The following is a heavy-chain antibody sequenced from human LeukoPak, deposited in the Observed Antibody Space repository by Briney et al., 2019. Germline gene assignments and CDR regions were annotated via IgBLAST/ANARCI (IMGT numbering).Heavy chain of an antibody. V-gene: IGHV4-59*01. CDR3: ARVPSYYDYVWGSYRSGAFDI. CDR2: IYYSGST. Sequence: SETLSLTCTVSGGSINSYYWSWIRQPPGKGLEWIGYIYYSGSTNYNPSLKSRVTISVDTSQNQFPLKLSSVTAADTAVYYCARVPSYYDYVWGSYRSGAFDIWGQGTMVTVSS. CDR1: GGSINSYY. J-gene: IGHJ3*02. D-gene: IGHD3-16*02.